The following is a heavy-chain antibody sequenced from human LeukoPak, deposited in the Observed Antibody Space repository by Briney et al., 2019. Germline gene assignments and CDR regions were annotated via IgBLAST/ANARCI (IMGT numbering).Heavy chain of an antibody. Sequence: GGSLRLSCAASGFTFSSYAMSWVRQAPGKGLEWVSAISGSGGSTYYADSVKGRFTISRDNSKNTLYLQMNSLRAEDTAVYYCAKDFIRGIVVVPAAILAGPIDYWGQETLVTVSS. J-gene: IGHJ4*02. D-gene: IGHD2-2*02. V-gene: IGHV3-23*01. CDR2: ISGSGGST. CDR1: GFTFSSYA. CDR3: AKDFIRGIVVVPAAILAGPIDY.